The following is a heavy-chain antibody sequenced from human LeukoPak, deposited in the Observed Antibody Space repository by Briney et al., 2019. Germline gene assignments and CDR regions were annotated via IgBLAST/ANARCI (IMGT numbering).Heavy chain of an antibody. Sequence: GGSLRLSCAASGFTFSTYSMNWVRQAPGKGLEWVSYISSSSTIYYADSVKGRFTISRDNSKNTLYLQMNSLRAEDTAVYYCAKESSSSYYFDYWGQGTLVTVSS. V-gene: IGHV3-48*01. CDR1: GFTFSTYS. CDR3: AKESSSSYYFDY. D-gene: IGHD6-6*01. CDR2: ISSSSTI. J-gene: IGHJ4*02.